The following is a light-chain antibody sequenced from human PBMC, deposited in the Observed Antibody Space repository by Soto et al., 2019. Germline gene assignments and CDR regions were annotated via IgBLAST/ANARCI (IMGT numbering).Light chain of an antibody. CDR3: QQYNSWPSIT. CDR1: QAISSN. CDR2: GAS. V-gene: IGKV3-15*01. Sequence: EIVMTQSPATLSVSRVERATLSCRASQAISSNLAWYQQKPGQAPRLLIYGASTRATDIPDRFSGSGSGTEFTLTISSLQSEDFAVYYCQQYNSWPSITFGQGTRLEIK. J-gene: IGKJ5*01.